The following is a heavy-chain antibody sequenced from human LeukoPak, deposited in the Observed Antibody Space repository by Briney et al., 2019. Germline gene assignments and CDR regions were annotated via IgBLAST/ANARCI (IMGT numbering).Heavy chain of an antibody. J-gene: IGHJ3*02. CDR2: IKQDGSEK. D-gene: IGHD2-2*01. V-gene: IGHV3-7*01. Sequence: GGSLRLSCVASGFTFSNYNVNWVRQAPGKGLEWVANIKQDGSEKFYVDSVKGRFTISRDNAKNSLYLQMNSLRAEDTAVYYCARDHYFVAVPAAGTFDIWGQGTMVTVSS. CDR3: ARDHYFVAVPAAGTFDI. CDR1: GFTFSNYN.